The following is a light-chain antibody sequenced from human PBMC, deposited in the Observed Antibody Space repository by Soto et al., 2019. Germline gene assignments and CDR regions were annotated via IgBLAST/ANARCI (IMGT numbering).Light chain of an antibody. J-gene: IGKJ3*01. CDR2: AAS. V-gene: IGKV1-9*01. Sequence: DIQLTQSPSFLSASVGDRVTITCRASQGISSYLAWYQQKPGKAPKLLIYAASTLQSGVPSRFSGSGSGTEFALTISSIQPEDFATYYCQQLNSYGLFTFDPGTKVDIK. CDR1: QGISSY. CDR3: QQLNSYGLFT.